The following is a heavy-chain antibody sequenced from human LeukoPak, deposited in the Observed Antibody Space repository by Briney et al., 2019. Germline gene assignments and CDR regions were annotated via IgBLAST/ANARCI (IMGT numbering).Heavy chain of an antibody. Sequence: GGSLRLSCAPFGLTVSSNYMTWVRQAPGKGLEFVANIKEDGSEKYYVDSVKGRFTISKDNARNSLYLYMNSLRADDTAVYYCARGNGRYDYWGQGTLVTVSS. D-gene: IGHD1-26*01. V-gene: IGHV3-7*02. CDR2: IKEDGSEK. CDR3: ARGNGRYDY. J-gene: IGHJ4*02. CDR1: GLTVSSNY.